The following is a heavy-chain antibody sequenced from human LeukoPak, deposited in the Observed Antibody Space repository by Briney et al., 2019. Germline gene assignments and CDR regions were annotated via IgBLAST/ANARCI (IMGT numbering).Heavy chain of an antibody. CDR1: GGTFISYA. D-gene: IGHD1-26*01. J-gene: IGHJ5*02. CDR2: IIPIFGTA. CDR3: ARAEWELLSWFDP. V-gene: IGHV1-69*13. Sequence: SVKVSCKTSGGTFISYAISWVRQAPGQGLEWMGGIIPIFGTANYAQKFQGRVTITADESTSTAYMELSSLRSEDTAMYYCARAEWELLSWFDPWGQGTLVTVSS.